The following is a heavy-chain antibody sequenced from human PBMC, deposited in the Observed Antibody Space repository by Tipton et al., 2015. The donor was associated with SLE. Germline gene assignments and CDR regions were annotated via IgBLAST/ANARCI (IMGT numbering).Heavy chain of an antibody. D-gene: IGHD3-22*01. CDR3: AREWYDSSGYYYYGMDV. Sequence: TLSLTCAVYGGSFSGYYWSWIRQPPGKGLEWIGEINHSGSTNYNPSLKSRVTISVDTSKNQFSLKLSSVTAADTAVYYCAREWYDSSGYYYYGMDVWGQGTTVTVSS. V-gene: IGHV4-34*01. CDR2: INHSGST. J-gene: IGHJ6*02. CDR1: GGSFSGYY.